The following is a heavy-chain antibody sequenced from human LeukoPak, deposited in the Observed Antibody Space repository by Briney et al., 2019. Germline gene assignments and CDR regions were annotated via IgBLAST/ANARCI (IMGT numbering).Heavy chain of an antibody. D-gene: IGHD3-22*01. CDR2: IHTSGTM. CDR1: GGSVSTGSYC. CDR3: ASVRGYDSSGYYY. V-gene: IGHV4-61*09. Sequence: SETLSLTCTVSGGSVSTGSYCWSWIRQPAGRGLEWIGHIHTSGTMNYNASLKSRVRISVETSKNQFSLRLSSVTAADTAVYCCASVRGYDSSGYYYWGQGTLVTVSS. J-gene: IGHJ4*02.